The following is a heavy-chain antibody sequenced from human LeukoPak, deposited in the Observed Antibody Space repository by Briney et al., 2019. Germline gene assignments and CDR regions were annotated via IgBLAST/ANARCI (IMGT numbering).Heavy chain of an antibody. D-gene: IGHD3-22*01. CDR3: ARDFDSSGYYAGH. CDR1: GYTFNDYY. CDR2: SNPKSGGT. Sequence: GASVKVSCKASGYTFNDYYIHWVRQAPGQGLEWMGWSNPKSGGTKYAQKFEGRVTMTRDTSISTVYMEVRKLRSDDTAVYYCARDFDSSGYYAGHWGQGTLVTVSS. V-gene: IGHV1-2*02. J-gene: IGHJ4*02.